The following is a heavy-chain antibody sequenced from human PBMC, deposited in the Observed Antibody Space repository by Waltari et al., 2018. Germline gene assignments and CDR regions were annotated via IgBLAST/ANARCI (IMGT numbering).Heavy chain of an antibody. Sequence: QVQLVQSGAEVKKPGASVKVSCKASGYTFTGYYMHWVRQAPGQGLEWMGWINPNSGGTNYAQKFQGRVTMTRDTSISTAYMELSRLRSDDTAVYYCARVDEGAYYYYGMDVWGQGTTVTVSS. CDR2: INPNSGGT. CDR1: GYTFTGYY. CDR3: ARVDEGAYYYYGMDV. D-gene: IGHD3-16*01. J-gene: IGHJ6*02. V-gene: IGHV1-2*02.